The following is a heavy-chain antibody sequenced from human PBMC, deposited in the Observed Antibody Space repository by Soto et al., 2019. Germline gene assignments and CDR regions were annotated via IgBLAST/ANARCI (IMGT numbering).Heavy chain of an antibody. CDR3: ARGVYYYDSSGYLGY. D-gene: IGHD3-22*01. Sequence: TWRSLRPSRAASGFTLCDYYMRLVRQAPGKGLEWVSYISNSGSYTNYADSVKGRFTISRDNAKNSLYLQMNSLRAEDTAVYYCARGVYYYDSSGYLGYWGQGTLVTVSS. CDR2: ISNSGSYT. CDR1: GFTLCDYY. J-gene: IGHJ4*02. V-gene: IGHV3-11*05.